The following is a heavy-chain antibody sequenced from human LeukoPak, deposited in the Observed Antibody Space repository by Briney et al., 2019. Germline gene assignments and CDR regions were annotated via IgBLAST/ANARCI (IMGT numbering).Heavy chain of an antibody. V-gene: IGHV4-59*12. CDR1: GGSISSYY. D-gene: IGHD3-10*01. CDR3: ARDQDYYGSGSYGPDY. CDR2: IYYSGST. J-gene: IGHJ4*02. Sequence: SETLSLTCTVSGGSISSYYWSWIRQPPGKGPEWIGNIYYSGSTYYSPSLKSRVTISVDTSKNQFSLKLTSMTAADTAVYYCARDQDYYGSGSYGPDYWGQGTLVTVSS.